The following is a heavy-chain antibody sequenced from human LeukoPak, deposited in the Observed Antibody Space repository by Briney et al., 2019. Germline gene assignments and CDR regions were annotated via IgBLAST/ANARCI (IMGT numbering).Heavy chain of an antibody. J-gene: IGHJ6*02. CDR1: GGSISSHY. CDR2: VYYSGST. V-gene: IGHV4-59*11. D-gene: IGHD3-10*01. Sequence: SETLSLTCTVSGGSISSHYWGWFRQPPGKGLEWIGCVYYSGSTNYNPSLLSRVSMSVDTSKNQFSLNLSSVTAADTAVYYCARDGQAGYGMDVWGQGTTVTVSS. CDR3: ARDGQAGYGMDV.